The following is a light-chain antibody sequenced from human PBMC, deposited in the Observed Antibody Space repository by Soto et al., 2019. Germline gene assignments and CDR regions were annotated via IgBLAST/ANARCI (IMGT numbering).Light chain of an antibody. V-gene: IGLV7-43*01. CDR3: LLYYGGAHLV. J-gene: IGLJ3*02. CDR1: TGAVTSGNY. Sequence: QAVLTQEPSLTVSPGGTVTLTCASSTGAVTSGNYPSWFQRKPGQAPRTLIYTTNDKHSWTPARFSGSLLGGRATLTLSGAQPEDEADYYCLLYYGGAHLVFGGGTKVTVL. CDR2: TTN.